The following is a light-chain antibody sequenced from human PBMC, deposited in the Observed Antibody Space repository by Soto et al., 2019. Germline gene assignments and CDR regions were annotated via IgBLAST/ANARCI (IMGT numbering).Light chain of an antibody. J-gene: IGKJ1*01. CDR3: QQYGSSLTWT. CDR1: QSVRRSY. V-gene: IGKV3-20*01. CDR2: GAS. Sequence: ENGLKQSPGTLSLYPGERATLSCRASQSVRRSYLAWYQQRPGQAPRLLIYGASSRATGIPDRFSGSGSGTDFTLTISRLEPEDFAVYYCQQYGSSLTWTFGQGT.